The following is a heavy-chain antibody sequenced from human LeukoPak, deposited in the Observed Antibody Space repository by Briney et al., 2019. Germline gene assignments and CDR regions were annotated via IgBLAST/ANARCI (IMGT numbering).Heavy chain of an antibody. CDR3: ARVVHPGSGSYYVSY. Sequence: GASVKVSCKASGYTFTGYYMHWVRQAPGQGLEWMGWINPNSGGTNYAQKFQGRVTMTRDTSISTAYMEPSRLRSDDTAVYYCARVVHPGSGSYYVSYWGQGTLVTVSS. D-gene: IGHD3-10*01. V-gene: IGHV1-2*02. CDR1: GYTFTGYY. CDR2: INPNSGGT. J-gene: IGHJ4*02.